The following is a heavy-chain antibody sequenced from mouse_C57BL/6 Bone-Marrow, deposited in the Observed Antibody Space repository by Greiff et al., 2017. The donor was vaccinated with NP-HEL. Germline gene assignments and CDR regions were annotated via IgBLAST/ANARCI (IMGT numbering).Heavy chain of an antibody. V-gene: IGHV1-81*01. CDR2: IYPRSGNT. J-gene: IGHJ3*01. CDR3: ARREDYQPAWFAY. Sequence: VKLQESGAELARPGASVKLSCKASGYTFTSYGISWVKQRTGQRLEWIGEIYPRSGNTYYNEKFKGKATLTADKSSSTAYMELRSLTSEDSAVYFCARREDYQPAWFAYWGQGTLVTVSA. CDR1: GYTFTSYG. D-gene: IGHD2-4*01.